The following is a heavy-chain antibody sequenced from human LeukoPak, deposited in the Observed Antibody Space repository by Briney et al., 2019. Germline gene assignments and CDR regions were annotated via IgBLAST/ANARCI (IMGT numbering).Heavy chain of an antibody. D-gene: IGHD5-12*01. Sequence: SETLSLTCTVSGGSISSYYWSWIRQPPGKGLEWIGYIYYSGSTNYNPSLKSRVTISVDTSKNQFSLKLSSVTAADTAVYYCARRQGGRYSGSSGSDYWGQGTLVTVSS. CDR1: GGSISSYY. CDR3: ARRQGGRYSGSSGSDY. J-gene: IGHJ4*02. CDR2: IYYSGST. V-gene: IGHV4-59*12.